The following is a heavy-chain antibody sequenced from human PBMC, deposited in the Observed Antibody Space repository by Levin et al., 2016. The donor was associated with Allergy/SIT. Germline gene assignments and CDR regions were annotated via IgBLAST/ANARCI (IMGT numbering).Heavy chain of an antibody. CDR2: INHSGST. D-gene: IGHD3-22*01. CDR3: ARGETYYYDSSGLKRFRYYYYYMDV. Sequence: WIRQPPGKGLEWIGEINHSGSTNYNPSLKSRVTISVDTSKNQFSLKLSSVTAADTAVYYCARGETYYYDSSGLKRFRYYYYYMDVWGKGTTVTVSS. V-gene: IGHV4-34*01. J-gene: IGHJ6*03.